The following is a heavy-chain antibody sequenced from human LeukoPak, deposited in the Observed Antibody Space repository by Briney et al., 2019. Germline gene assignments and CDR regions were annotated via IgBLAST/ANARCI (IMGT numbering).Heavy chain of an antibody. CDR3: ARQVRFGVRGVITPFYYYYYMDV. J-gene: IGHJ6*03. CDR1: GDSVSSNSAA. Sequence: SQTLSLTCAISGDSVSSNSAAWNWIRQSPSRGLEWLGRTYYRSKWYNDYAVSAKSRITINPDTSKNQFSLKLSSVTAADTAVYYCARQVRFGVRGVITPFYYYYYMDVWGKGTTVTISS. D-gene: IGHD3-10*01. CDR2: TYYRSKWYN. V-gene: IGHV6-1*01.